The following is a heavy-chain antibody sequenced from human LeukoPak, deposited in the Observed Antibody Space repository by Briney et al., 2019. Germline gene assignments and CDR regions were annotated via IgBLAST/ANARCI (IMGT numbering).Heavy chain of an antibody. CDR1: GYTFTSYG. V-gene: IGHV1-18*01. CDR3: ARPTRMTTVANSVGAFDI. CDR2: ISAYNGNT. J-gene: IGHJ3*02. Sequence: VASVKVSCKASGYTFTSYGISWVRQAPGQGLEWMGWISAYNGNTNYAQKLQGRVTMTTDTSTSTAYMELRSLRSDDTAVYYCARPTRMTTVANSVGAFDIWGQGTMVTVSS. D-gene: IGHD4-23*01.